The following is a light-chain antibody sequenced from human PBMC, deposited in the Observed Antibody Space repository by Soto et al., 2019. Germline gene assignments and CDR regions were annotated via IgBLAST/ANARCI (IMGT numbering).Light chain of an antibody. CDR2: GAS. CDR1: QSVDRNY. Sequence: ILLTQSPVTLSLSPVARATLSCGASQSVDRNYLAWYQHKPVQAPRLLIYGASTRATGIPDRFSGSGSGTDFTLNISRLEHEDFDVYYRQQYGMSPQYNFGPGKKVDIK. CDR3: QQYGMSPQYN. J-gene: IGKJ3*01. V-gene: IGKV3-20*01.